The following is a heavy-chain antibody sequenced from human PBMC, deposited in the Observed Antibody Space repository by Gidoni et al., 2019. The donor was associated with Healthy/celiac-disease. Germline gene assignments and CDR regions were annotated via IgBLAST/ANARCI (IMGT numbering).Heavy chain of an antibody. D-gene: IGHD3-10*01. CDR1: GGSFSGYY. CDR3: ARGTRGYYFDY. CDR2: INHSGST. V-gene: IGHV4-34*01. Sequence: QVQLQQWGAGLLKPSETLSLTCAVYGGSFSGYYWGWIRQPPGKGLEWIGEINHSGSTNYNPSLKSRVTISVDTFKNQFSLKLSSVTAADTAVYYCARGTRGYYFDYWGQGTLVTVSS. J-gene: IGHJ4*02.